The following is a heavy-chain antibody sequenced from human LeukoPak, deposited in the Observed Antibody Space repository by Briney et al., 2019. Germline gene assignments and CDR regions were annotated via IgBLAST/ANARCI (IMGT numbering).Heavy chain of an antibody. CDR3: AVSSWSPEWFQL. CDR2: ISSSSSYI. D-gene: IGHD6-13*01. V-gene: IGHV3-21*01. Sequence: GGFLRLSCAASGFTFSSYSMNWVRQAPGKGLEWVSSISSSSSYIYYADSVKGRFTISRDNAKSSLFLQMISLRAEDTAVYYCAVSSWSPEWFQLGYPGTLVTVSS. J-gene: IGHJ1*01. CDR1: GFTFSSYS.